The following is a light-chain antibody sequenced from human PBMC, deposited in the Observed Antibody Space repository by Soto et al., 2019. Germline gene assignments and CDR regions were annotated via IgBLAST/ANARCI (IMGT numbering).Light chain of an antibody. Sequence: QSALTQPASVSGSPGQSITISCTGTSSDVGSYNVVSWYQQHPGKAPKLMIYEDNKRPSGVSNRFSGSKSGNTASLTISGLQAEDEADYCCCSYVGRSTFWVFGGGTKLTVL. CDR1: SSDVGSYNV. J-gene: IGLJ3*02. CDR2: EDN. V-gene: IGLV2-23*02. CDR3: CSYVGRSTFWV.